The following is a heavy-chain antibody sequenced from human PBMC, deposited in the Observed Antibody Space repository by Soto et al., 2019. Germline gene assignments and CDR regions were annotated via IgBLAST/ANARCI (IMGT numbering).Heavy chain of an antibody. CDR2: MNSFSGGS. J-gene: IGHJ4*02. Sequence: QVQLVQSGAEVKRPGASVKVSCTTSGYKFADYNMNWVRQATGRGLEWLGYMNSFSGGSDFAPKFQDRLTLTKNTSISTVYLELTNLRDDDTAVYYCARGSAFQRTGNSDFWGQGTPVTVSS. D-gene: IGHD6-19*01. CDR3: ARGSAFQRTGNSDF. V-gene: IGHV1-8*02. CDR1: GYKFADYN.